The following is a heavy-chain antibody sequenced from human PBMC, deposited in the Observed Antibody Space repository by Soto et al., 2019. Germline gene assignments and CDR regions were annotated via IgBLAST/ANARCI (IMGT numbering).Heavy chain of an antibody. J-gene: IGHJ4*02. CDR3: ARNRTQGFFDH. CDR1: GIPIRSENW. V-gene: IGHV4-38-2*01. Sequence: SETLSLTCAVSGIPIRSENWWTWIRQPPGKRLEWIGNIYYSGSTHYNPSLKSRVTISVDTSQNQFSLRLSSVTATDTAVYFCARNRTQGFFDHWGQGTLVTVSS. D-gene: IGHD2-15*01. CDR2: IYYSGST.